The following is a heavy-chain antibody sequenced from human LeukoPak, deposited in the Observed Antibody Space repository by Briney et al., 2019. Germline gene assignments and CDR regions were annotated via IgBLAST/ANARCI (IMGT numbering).Heavy chain of an antibody. CDR3: ARDDIAVATCFDY. D-gene: IGHD6-19*01. Sequence: PGGSLRLSCAASGFTFSSYEMNWVRQAPGKGLEWVSSISSGSSYIYYADSVKGRFTISRDNAKNSLYLQMNSLRAEDTAVYYCARDDIAVATCFDYWGQGTLVTVSS. J-gene: IGHJ4*02. V-gene: IGHV3-21*01. CDR1: GFTFSSYE. CDR2: ISSGSSYI.